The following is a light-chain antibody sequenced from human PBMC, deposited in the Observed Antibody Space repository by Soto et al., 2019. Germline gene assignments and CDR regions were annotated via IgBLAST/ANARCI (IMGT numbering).Light chain of an antibody. CDR2: DVT. CDR1: GSDVGGYNY. CDR3: CSYVSTYTYV. J-gene: IGLJ1*01. V-gene: IGLV2-11*01. Sequence: QSVLTQPRSVSGSPGQSVTISCTGTGSDVGGYNYVSWYQQHPCKAPKLMIFDVTTRPSGVPDRFSGSKSGNTASLTISGLQAEDEADYYCCSYVSTYTYVFGTGTKVTVL.